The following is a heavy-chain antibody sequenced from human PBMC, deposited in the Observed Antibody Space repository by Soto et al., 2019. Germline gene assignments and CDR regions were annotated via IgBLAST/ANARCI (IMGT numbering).Heavy chain of an antibody. D-gene: IGHD3-22*01. CDR2: ISGSGDST. V-gene: IGHV3-23*01. J-gene: IGHJ3*02. Sequence: GGSLRLSCAASGFTFSSYAMSWVRQAPGKGLEWVSGISGSGDSTYYADSVKGRFTISRDNSKNTLYLQMNSLSAEDTAVFYCAKDRLRITLIAFDTWGQGTMVTVSS. CDR1: GFTFSSYA. CDR3: AKDRLRITLIAFDT.